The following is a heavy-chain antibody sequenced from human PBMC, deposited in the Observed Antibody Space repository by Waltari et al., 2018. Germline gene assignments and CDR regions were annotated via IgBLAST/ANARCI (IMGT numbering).Heavy chain of an antibody. CDR1: GFTFSGFW. CDR2: IKFDGSEE. J-gene: IGHJ1*01. CDR3: ARGSAEYVRYFQY. V-gene: IGHV3-7*01. Sequence: EVQLVESGGGLVQPGGSLRLSCAASGFTFSGFWMSWVRQTPGKGLGWVDNIKFDGSEEYYVDSAKGRFTISRDNAKNSLYLQMNSLGGEDTAIYYCARGSAEYVRYFQYWGQGTPVTVSS. D-gene: IGHD6-19*01.